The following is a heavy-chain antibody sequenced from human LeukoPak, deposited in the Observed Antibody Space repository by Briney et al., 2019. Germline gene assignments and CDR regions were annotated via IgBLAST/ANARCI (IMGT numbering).Heavy chain of an antibody. V-gene: IGHV3-21*04. Sequence: GGSLRLSCAASGFAFNDYNMNWVRQVPGKGLEWISSITSSSHYIYYGDSVKGRFTISRDTSKNTVSLQMNGLRAEDTAVYYCAGDKTTGGWYEFDYWGQGSLVTVSS. CDR2: ITSSSHYI. CDR1: GFAFNDYN. J-gene: IGHJ4*02. D-gene: IGHD6-19*01. CDR3: AGDKTTGGWYEFDY.